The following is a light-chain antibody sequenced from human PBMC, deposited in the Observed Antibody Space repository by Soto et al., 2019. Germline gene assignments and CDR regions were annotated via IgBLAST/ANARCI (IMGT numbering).Light chain of an antibody. CDR2: DGS. CDR3: QQRSAWPLT. Sequence: IVLTQSPATLSLSPGEGATLSCRASQSIGDYVAWFQQKPGQAPRLLIYDGSNRAVGIPARFSGSASGTDSTLTISSLEPEDCAVYYCQQRSAWPLTCGGGTRVEI. J-gene: IGKJ4*01. CDR1: QSIGDY. V-gene: IGKV3-11*01.